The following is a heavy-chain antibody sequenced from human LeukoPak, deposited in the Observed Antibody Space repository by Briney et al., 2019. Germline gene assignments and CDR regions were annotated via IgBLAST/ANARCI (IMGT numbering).Heavy chain of an antibody. CDR1: GFTFDDYG. D-gene: IGHD5-18*01. CDR2: INWNGGST. V-gene: IGHV3-20*04. J-gene: IGHJ4*02. CDR3: ARDLSTAMSDY. Sequence: GGSLRLSCAASGFTFDDYGMSWVRHAPGKGLEWVSGINWNGGSTGYADSVKGRFTISRDNAKNSLYLQMNSLRAEDTALYYCARDLSTAMSDYWGQGTLVTVSS.